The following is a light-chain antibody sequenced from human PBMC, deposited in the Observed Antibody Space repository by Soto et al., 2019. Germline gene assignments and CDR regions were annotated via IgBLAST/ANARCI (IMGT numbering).Light chain of an antibody. V-gene: IGLV1-40*01. CDR3: QSYDSSLSGSV. CDR2: GNS. CDR1: SSNIGAGYD. Sequence: QAVVTQPPSVSGAPGQRVTISCTGSSSNIGAGYDVHWYQQLPGTAPKLLIYGNSNRPSGVPDRFSGSKSGTSASLAITGLQAEDDAVYYCQSYDSSLSGSVFGGGTKLTVL. J-gene: IGLJ3*02.